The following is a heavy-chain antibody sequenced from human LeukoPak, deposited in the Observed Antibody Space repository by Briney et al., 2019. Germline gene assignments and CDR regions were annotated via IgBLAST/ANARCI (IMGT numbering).Heavy chain of an antibody. CDR1: GFTFSSYG. D-gene: IGHD5-12*01. J-gene: IGHJ4*02. CDR3: SQEGGSHY. CDR2: IRSDGSDK. V-gene: IGHV3-30*02. Sequence: PGGSLRLSCAASGFTFSSYGMHWLRQAPGKGLEWVAFIRSDGSDKYYADSVKGRFTISRDNSKNTLYLQMNSRRAEDTAVYYCSQEGGSHYWGQGTLVTVSS.